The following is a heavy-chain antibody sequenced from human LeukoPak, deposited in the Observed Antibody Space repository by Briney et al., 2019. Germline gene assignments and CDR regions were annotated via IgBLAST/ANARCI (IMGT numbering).Heavy chain of an antibody. CDR2: IKQDGSEK. D-gene: IGHD5-12*01. Sequence: GGSLRLSCAASGFTFSSYWMSWVRQAPGKGLEWVANIKQDGSEKYYVDSVKGRFTISRDNAKNSLYLQMNSLRAEDTAVYYCARVVSVATIRTVFNCYYGMDVWGQGTTITVS. CDR1: GFTFSSYW. CDR3: ARVVSVATIRTVFNCYYGMDV. V-gene: IGHV3-7*01. J-gene: IGHJ6*02.